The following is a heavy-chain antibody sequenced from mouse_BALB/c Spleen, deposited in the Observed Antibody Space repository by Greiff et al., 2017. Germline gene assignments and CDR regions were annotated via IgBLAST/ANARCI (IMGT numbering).Heavy chain of an antibody. Sequence: EVKVEESGGGLVQPGGSMKLSCVASGFTFSNYWMNWVRQSPEKGLEWVAEIRLKSNNFATHYAESVKGMFTNSSAESKSSVYQQMNNLRAEDTRIYYCTRNTLTRGYLYAMDYWGQGTSVTVSS. J-gene: IGHJ4*01. V-gene: IGHV6-6*02. CDR3: TRNTLTRGYLYAMDY. CDR1: GFTFSNYW. D-gene: IGHD3-1*01. CDR2: IRLKSNNFAT.